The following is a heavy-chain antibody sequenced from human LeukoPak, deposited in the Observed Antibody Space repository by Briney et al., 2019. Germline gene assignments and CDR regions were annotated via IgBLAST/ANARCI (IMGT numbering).Heavy chain of an antibody. Sequence: ASVKVSCKASGYTFTGYYMHWVRQAPGQGLEWMGWINPNSGGTNYAQKFQGRVTMTRDTSISTAYMELSRLRSDDTAVYYCASGSLAAAWEYYYYYMDVWGKGTTVTVSS. V-gene: IGHV1-2*02. D-gene: IGHD6-13*01. CDR1: GYTFTGYY. CDR3: ASGSLAAAWEYYYYYMDV. J-gene: IGHJ6*03. CDR2: INPNSGGT.